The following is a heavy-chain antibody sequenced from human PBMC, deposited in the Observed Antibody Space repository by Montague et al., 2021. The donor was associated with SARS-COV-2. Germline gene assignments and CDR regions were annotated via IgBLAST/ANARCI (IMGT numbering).Heavy chain of an antibody. J-gene: IGHJ6*02. Sequence: SETLSLTCTVSGGSISNYYWSWIRQPAGKGLEWIGHIYSSGNTNYNPSLKSRVTMSVDTSKNQFSLKLSSVTAADTAVYYCARDIQLADYDCAGSVTWRHYGMDVWGQGTTVTVSS. CDR3: ARDIQLADYDCAGSVTWRHYGMDV. V-gene: IGHV4-4*07. CDR2: IYSSGNT. CDR1: GGSISNYY. D-gene: IGHD3-3*01.